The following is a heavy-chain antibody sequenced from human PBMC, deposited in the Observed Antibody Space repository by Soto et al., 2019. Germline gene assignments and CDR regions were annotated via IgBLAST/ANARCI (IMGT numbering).Heavy chain of an antibody. CDR2: IKPDGSAT. V-gene: IGHV3-7*01. CDR1: GFTFGSYW. Sequence: EVQLVESGGGLVQPGGSLRLSCAVSGFTFGSYWMNWVRLIPGKGLEWVAYIKPDGSATYYVDSVKGRFTISRDNAKNSLYLQMNSLRAGDTAVYYCVVGATTGWAFDIWGQGTMVTVSS. D-gene: IGHD1-26*01. J-gene: IGHJ3*02. CDR3: VVGATTGWAFDI.